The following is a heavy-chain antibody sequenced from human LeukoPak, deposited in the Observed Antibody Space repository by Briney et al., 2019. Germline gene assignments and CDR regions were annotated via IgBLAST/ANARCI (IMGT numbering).Heavy chain of an antibody. V-gene: IGHV3-43*01. CDR1: GFSFQDYT. J-gene: IGHJ4*02. D-gene: IGHD3-10*01. CDR3: AKERIGGSLDY. CDR2: ISWSGGTT. Sequence: GGSLRLSCAASGFSFQDYTMHWVRQPPGKGLEWVSQISWSGGTTYYADSVKGRFTISRDNSRNSLYLQMNSLRTEDTALYYCAKERIGGSLDYWGQGTLLTVSS.